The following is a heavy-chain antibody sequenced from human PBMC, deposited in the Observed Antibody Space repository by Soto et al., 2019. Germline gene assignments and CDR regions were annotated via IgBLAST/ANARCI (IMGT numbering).Heavy chain of an antibody. CDR3: ARSCPVTGPFDF. CDR1: GFTFSSYD. CDR2: ISGSGNST. V-gene: IGHV3-23*01. Sequence: GWSLRLSCAASGFTFSSYDMSWVRQAPGKGLEWVSEISGSGNSTNYADSVKGLFTFSRDNSKNTLYLQMNSLRAEDTAVYYCARSCPVTGPFDFWGQGTLVTVSS. D-gene: IGHD6-19*01. J-gene: IGHJ4*02.